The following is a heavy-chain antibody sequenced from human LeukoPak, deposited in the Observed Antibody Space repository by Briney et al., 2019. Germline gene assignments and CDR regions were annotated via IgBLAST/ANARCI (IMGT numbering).Heavy chain of an antibody. J-gene: IGHJ6*03. V-gene: IGHV3-21*01. D-gene: IGHD3-10*01. Sequence: GGSLRLSCAASGFTFSGYMNWVRQAPGKGLEWVSSITSTGTYTFYADSVKGRFTISRDNSKNTLYLQMNSLRAEDTAVYYCAKLGGYRYYYMDVWGKGTTVTISS. CDR1: GFTFSGY. CDR2: ITSTGTYT. CDR3: AKLGGYRYYYMDV.